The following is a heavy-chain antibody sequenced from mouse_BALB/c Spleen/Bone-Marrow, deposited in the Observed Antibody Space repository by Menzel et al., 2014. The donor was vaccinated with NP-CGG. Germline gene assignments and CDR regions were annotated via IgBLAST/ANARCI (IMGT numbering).Heavy chain of an antibody. V-gene: IGHV1-54*01. J-gene: IGHJ2*01. CDR1: GYAFTNYL. CDR3: ARGDYRSYYFDY. CDR2: INPGSGGT. D-gene: IGHD2-14*01. Sequence: QVQLQQSGAELVRPGTSVKVPCKASGYAFTNYLIEWVKQRPGQGLEWIGVINPGSGGTNYNEKFKGEATLTADKSSSTAYMQLSSLTSDDSAVYFCARGDYRSYYFDYWGQGTTLTVSS.